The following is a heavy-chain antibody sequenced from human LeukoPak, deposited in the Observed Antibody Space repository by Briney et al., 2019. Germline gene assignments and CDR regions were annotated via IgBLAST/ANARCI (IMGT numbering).Heavy chain of an antibody. CDR3: AREASYYIDY. Sequence: ASVKVSCKASGYTFTSYGISWVRQATGQGLEWMGWMDPNSGNTGYAQKFQGRVTMTRNTSISTAYMELSSLRSEDTAVYYCAREASYYIDYWGQGTLVTVSS. CDR2: MDPNSGNT. J-gene: IGHJ4*02. V-gene: IGHV1-8*02. D-gene: IGHD1-26*01. CDR1: GYTFTSYG.